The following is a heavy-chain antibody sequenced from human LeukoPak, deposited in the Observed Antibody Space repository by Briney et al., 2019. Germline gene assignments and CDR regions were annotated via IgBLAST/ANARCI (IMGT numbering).Heavy chain of an antibody. D-gene: IGHD2-2*01. J-gene: IGHJ6*02. CDR2: IIPILNIT. CDR1: GGTFSSYT. Sequence: ASVKVSCKASGGTFSSYTISWVRQAPGQGLEWVGRIIPILNITDYAQNFQGRVTLTADKSTNTPYLELNTLRSEDTAVYYCAKDGVVVVATSLYYYYYGMVLLRQPTTASV. CDR3: AKDGVVVVATSLYYYYYGMVL. V-gene: IGHV1-69*02.